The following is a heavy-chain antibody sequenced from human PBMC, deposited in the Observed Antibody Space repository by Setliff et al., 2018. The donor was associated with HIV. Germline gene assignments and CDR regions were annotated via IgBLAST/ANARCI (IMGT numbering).Heavy chain of an antibody. J-gene: IGHJ4*02. CDR2: TIPMFGTA. Sequence: GASVKVSCKASGGTFGIYGISWVRQAPGQGLEWMGGTIPMFGTANYAEKFQGRVTITTDESTNTGYMELSSLRSEDTAVCYCARESACSSTSCPKVLDYWGQGTLVTVSS. D-gene: IGHD2-2*01. CDR3: ARESACSSTSCPKVLDY. CDR1: GGTFGIYG. V-gene: IGHV1-69*05.